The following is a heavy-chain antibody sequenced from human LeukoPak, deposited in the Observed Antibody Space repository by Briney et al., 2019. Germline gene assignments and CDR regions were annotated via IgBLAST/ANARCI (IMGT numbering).Heavy chain of an antibody. D-gene: IGHD3-10*01. CDR1: GGSFSGYY. V-gene: IGHV4-34*01. J-gene: IGHJ4*02. Sequence: SETLSLTCAVYGGSFSGYYWSWIRQPPGNGLEWIGEINHSGSTNCNPSLKSRVTISVDTSKNQFSLKLSSVTAADTAVYYCARRSITMVRGVTMPPCFDYWGQGTLVTVSS. CDR3: ARRSITMVRGVTMPPCFDY. CDR2: INHSGST.